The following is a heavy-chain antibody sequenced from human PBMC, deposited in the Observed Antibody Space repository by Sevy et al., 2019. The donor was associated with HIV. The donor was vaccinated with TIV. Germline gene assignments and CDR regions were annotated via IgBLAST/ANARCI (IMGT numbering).Heavy chain of an antibody. D-gene: IGHD2-15*01. CDR1: GFTFTSYA. J-gene: IGHJ4*02. V-gene: IGHV3-23*01. Sequence: GGSLRLSCAASGFTFTSYAMSWVRQAPGKGLEWVSGISGSGGSTYYADAVKGRFTISRDNSKNTLYLQMNSLRAEDTAVYYCAKEGGDIVVVISAGQTKTRTAGYFDYWGQGTLVTVSS. CDR2: ISGSGGST. CDR3: AKEGGDIVVVISAGQTKTRTAGYFDY.